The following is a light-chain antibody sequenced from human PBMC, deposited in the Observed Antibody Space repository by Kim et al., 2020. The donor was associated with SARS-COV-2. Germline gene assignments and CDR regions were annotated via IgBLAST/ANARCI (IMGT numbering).Light chain of an antibody. CDR2: AAS. J-gene: IGKJ5*01. CDR3: QQFHAYPLT. Sequence: DIQMTQSPSSLSASVGDRVTITCRASQDITNSLAWIQQKPGKAPKSLIHAASSLQSGVPSKFSGSGSGTDFTLTISSLQPEDSATYYCQQFHAYPLTFGQGTRLEIK. CDR1: QDITNS. V-gene: IGKV1-16*02.